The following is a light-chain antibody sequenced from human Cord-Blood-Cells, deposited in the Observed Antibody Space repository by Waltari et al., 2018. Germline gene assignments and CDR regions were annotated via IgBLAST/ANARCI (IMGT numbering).Light chain of an antibody. CDR1: SSDGGGYNY. Sequence: QSALTQPPSASGSPGQSVTLSCTGPSSDGGGYNYVSCYQQHPGKAPKPMIYEVSKRPSGVPDRFSGSKSGNPASLTVSGLQAEDEADYDCSSYAGSNNLVFGGGTKLTVL. CDR3: SSYAGSNNLV. J-gene: IGLJ2*01. V-gene: IGLV2-8*01. CDR2: EVS.